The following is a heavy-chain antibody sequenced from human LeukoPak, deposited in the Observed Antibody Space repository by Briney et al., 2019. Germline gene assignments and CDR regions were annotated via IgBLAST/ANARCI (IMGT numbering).Heavy chain of an antibody. CDR1: GGLISRIEYY. D-gene: IGHD1-26*01. Sequence: SETLSLTCTVSGGLISRIEYYWGWVRQSPVKGLEWLGHIYHTGTTLYSPHLNNRLTVSVDSSKNQFSLTLNSVTAADTAVYYCASVSVWELAAHTGGSFDYWGRGILVTVSS. V-gene: IGHV4-30-4*01. J-gene: IGHJ4*02. CDR2: IYHTGTT. CDR3: ASVSVWELAAHTGGSFDY.